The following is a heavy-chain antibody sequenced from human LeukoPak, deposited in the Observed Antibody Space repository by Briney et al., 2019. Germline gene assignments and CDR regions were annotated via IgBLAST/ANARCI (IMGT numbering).Heavy chain of an antibody. V-gene: IGHV7-4-1*02. Sequence: ASVKVSCKASGYTFISYAMNWVRQAPGQGLEWMGWINTNTANPTYAQGFTGRFVFSLDTSVSTAYLQISSLKAEDTAVYYCARGYGDYKLPSIHWFDPWGQGTLVTVSS. D-gene: IGHD4-17*01. CDR3: ARGYGDYKLPSIHWFDP. J-gene: IGHJ5*02. CDR1: GYTFISYA. CDR2: INTNTANP.